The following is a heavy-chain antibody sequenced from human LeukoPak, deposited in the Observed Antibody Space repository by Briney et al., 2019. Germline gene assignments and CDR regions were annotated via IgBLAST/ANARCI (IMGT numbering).Heavy chain of an antibody. D-gene: IGHD3/OR15-3a*01. CDR2: IYYSGST. CDR1: GGSISSYY. J-gene: IGHJ6*03. Sequence: SETLSLTCTVSGGSISSYYWSWIRQPPGKGLEWIGYIYYSGSTNYNPSLKSRVTISVDTSKNQFSLKLSSVTAADTAVYYCAREGQDSYYYYYMDVWGKGTTVTVSS. V-gene: IGHV4-59*01. CDR3: AREGQDSYYYYYMDV.